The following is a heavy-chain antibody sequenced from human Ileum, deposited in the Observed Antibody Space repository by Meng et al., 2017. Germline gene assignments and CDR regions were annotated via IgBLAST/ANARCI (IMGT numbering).Heavy chain of an antibody. CDR2: IHYSGST. CDR1: GDSFTDYY. V-gene: IGHV4-34*01. Sequence: QLQLMPWVAGWWKPSETLSLTCNVYGDSFTDYYWNWTRQPPGKGLEWIGGIHYSGSTNYNPSLESRVTISEDTSQKQFSLRLSSVTAADTAVYYCARRIRGGSYLGWGQGTLVTVSS. CDR3: ARRIRGGSYLG. J-gene: IGHJ4*02. D-gene: IGHD2-15*01.